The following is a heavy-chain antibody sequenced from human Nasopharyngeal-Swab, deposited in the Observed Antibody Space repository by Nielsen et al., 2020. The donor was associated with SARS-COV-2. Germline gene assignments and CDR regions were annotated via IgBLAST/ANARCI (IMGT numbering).Heavy chain of an antibody. D-gene: IGHD1-26*01. CDR2: INWNSGSI. V-gene: IGHV3-9*01. Sequence: SLKISCAASGFTFDDYAMHWVRQAPGKGLEWVSGINWNSGSIGYADSVKGRFTTSRDNAKNSLYLQMNSLRPEDTALYYCAKDPARIVGAPTAAFDFWGQGTLVTVSS. CDR1: GFTFDDYA. CDR3: AKDPARIVGAPTAAFDF. J-gene: IGHJ4*02.